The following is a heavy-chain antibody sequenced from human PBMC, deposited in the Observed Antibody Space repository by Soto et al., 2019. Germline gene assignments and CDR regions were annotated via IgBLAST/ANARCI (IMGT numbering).Heavy chain of an antibody. V-gene: IGHV4-39*01. Sequence: QLQLQESGPGLVKPSETLSLTCSLSGGSISSTFYYWGWIRQPPGKGLEWIGSIYYSGTTFYNASLKGRVTISVDTSKNQFSLRLTSVTATGTAVYFCARQKWEQPKWFDPWGQGTLVTVSS. CDR2: IYYSGTT. J-gene: IGHJ5*02. CDR3: ARQKWEQPKWFDP. CDR1: GGSISSTFYY. D-gene: IGHD1-26*01.